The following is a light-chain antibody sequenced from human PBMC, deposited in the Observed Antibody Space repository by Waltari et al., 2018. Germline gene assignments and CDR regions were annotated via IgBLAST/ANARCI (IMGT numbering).Light chain of an antibody. J-gene: IGLJ3*02. CDR2: STN. Sequence: QTVVTQEPSFSVSPGGTVTLTCGLGSCSVSTTYYPRWYQQTPGQAPRTLIFSTNIRSSGVPDRFSGSILGNKAALTITGAQADDESDYYCVLYMGSGIRVFGGGTKLTVL. CDR3: VLYMGSGIRV. CDR1: SCSVSTTYY. V-gene: IGLV8-61*01.